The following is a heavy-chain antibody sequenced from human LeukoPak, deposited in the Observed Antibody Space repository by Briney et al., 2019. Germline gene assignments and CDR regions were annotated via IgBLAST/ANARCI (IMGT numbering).Heavy chain of an antibody. D-gene: IGHD6-13*01. CDR2: IYRSGST. CDR3: ARISSSNWYNERGAFDV. V-gene: IGHV4-38-2*02. CDR1: GYSISGGYY. Sequence: SETLSLTCTVSGYSISGGYYWVWIRQTPGKGLEWIGSIYRSGSTNYNPSLKSRVTISVDTPKNQFSLKLRSVTAADTAVYYCARISSSNWYNERGAFDVWGQGTMVTVSS. J-gene: IGHJ3*01.